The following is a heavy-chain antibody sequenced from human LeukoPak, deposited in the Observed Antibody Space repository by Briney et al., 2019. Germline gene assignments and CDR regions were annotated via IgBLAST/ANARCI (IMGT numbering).Heavy chain of an antibody. J-gene: IGHJ1*01. V-gene: IGHV3-23*01. CDR1: GFTFSSYA. D-gene: IGHD6-13*01. Sequence: RGSLRLSCAASGFTFSSYAMSWVRQAPGKGLEWVSAISGSGGSTYYADSEKGRLTVSTDNSKNTLYLQMNSLRAEDTAVYYCAKTIAAAGRGYFQHWGQGTPVTVSS. CDR2: ISGSGGST. CDR3: AKTIAAAGRGYFQH.